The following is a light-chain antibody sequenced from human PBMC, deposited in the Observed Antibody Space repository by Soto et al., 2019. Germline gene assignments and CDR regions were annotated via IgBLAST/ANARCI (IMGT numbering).Light chain of an antibody. V-gene: IGKV3D-15*01. CDR2: ASS. CDR3: QLYGISPH. Sequence: EIVMTQSPATLSVSPGEGVTLSCRASQSVSSNLAWYQHKPGQAPRPLIYASSNRATGIPDRFSGSASGTDFTLTINRLEPEDFAVYYCQLYGISPHFGQGTRLEIK. J-gene: IGKJ5*01. CDR1: QSVSSN.